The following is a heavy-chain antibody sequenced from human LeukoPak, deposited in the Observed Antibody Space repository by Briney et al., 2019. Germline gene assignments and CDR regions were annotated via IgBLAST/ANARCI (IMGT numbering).Heavy chain of an antibody. CDR1: GFTFSSYS. V-gene: IGHV3-21*01. Sequence: PGGSLRLSCAASGFTFSSYSMNWVRQAPGKGREWVSSISSSSSYIYYADSVKGRFTISRDNAKNSLYLQMNSLRAEDTAVYYCARDGLGYCSSTSCTLAFDYWGQGTLVTVSS. J-gene: IGHJ4*02. CDR3: ARDGLGYCSSTSCTLAFDY. CDR2: ISSSSSYI. D-gene: IGHD2-2*01.